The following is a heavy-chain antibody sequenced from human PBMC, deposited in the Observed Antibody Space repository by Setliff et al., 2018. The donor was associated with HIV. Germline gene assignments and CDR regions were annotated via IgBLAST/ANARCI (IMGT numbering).Heavy chain of an antibody. CDR1: GYTFTGYY. CDR2: INPNSGGT. J-gene: IGHJ6*03. CDR3: ARPSRGVTGTTYYYYMDV. V-gene: IGHV1-2*06. Sequence: ASVMVSCKASGYTFTGYYMHWVRQAPGQGLEWMGRINPNSGGTNYAQKFQGRVTMTRDTSISTAYMELSRLRSDDTAVYYCARPSRGVTGTTYYYYMDVWGKGTTVTVSS. D-gene: IGHD1-7*01.